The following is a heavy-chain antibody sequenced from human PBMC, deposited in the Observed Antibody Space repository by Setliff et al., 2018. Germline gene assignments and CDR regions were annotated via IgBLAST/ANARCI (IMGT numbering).Heavy chain of an antibody. Sequence: ASVKVSCKGSGYTFSTYAIIWMRQAPGQGLEWMGWINTNTGNPSYAQGFTGRSVFSLDTSVSTAYLQISSLKAEDTAIYYCARGSRFGTIVYRGDCYLDVWGKGTTVTVSS. J-gene: IGHJ6*03. CDR1: GYTFSTYA. D-gene: IGHD3-10*01. CDR2: INTNTGNP. V-gene: IGHV7-4-1*02. CDR3: ARGSRFGTIVYRGDCYLDV.